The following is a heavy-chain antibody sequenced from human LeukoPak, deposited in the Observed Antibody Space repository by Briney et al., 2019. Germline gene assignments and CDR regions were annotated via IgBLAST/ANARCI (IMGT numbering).Heavy chain of an antibody. CDR1: GGSISSYY. V-gene: IGHV4-59*01. J-gene: IGHJ4*02. D-gene: IGHD3-10*01. CDR3: AREVGSQYYGSGSYSAAHFDH. Sequence: SETLSLTCTVSGGSISSYYWSWLRQSPGKGLEWIGYIYDTGTTNYNPSLSSRVTISVDTSRNQFSLKLDSLTAADTAVYYCAREVGSQYYGSGSYSAAHFDHWGQGTLVTVSS. CDR2: IYDTGTT.